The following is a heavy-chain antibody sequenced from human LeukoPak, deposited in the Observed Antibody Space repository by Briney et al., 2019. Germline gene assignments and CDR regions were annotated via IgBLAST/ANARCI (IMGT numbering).Heavy chain of an antibody. CDR2: MKSDGSST. CDR1: GFSFSGYW. J-gene: IGHJ4*02. Sequence: GGSLRLSCTTSGFSFSGYWMQWVRQAPGKGLVWVSRMKSDGSSTTYADSVKGRFTISRDNARNTLYLQMNSLRAEAPAVYYCAKSDYFDSWGQGTLVTVSS. V-gene: IGHV3-74*01. CDR3: AKSDYFDS.